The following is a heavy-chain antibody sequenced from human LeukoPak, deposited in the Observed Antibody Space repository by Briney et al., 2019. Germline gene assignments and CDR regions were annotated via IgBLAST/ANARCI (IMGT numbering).Heavy chain of an antibody. V-gene: IGHV3-23*01. J-gene: IGHJ6*02. CDR2: ISGSGGST. CDR3: AKAGGTDYYYYGMDV. CDR1: GFTFSSYT. D-gene: IGHD2-8*02. Sequence: GGSLRLSCAASGFTFSSYTMSWVRQAPGKGLEWVSAISGSGGSTYYADSVKGRFTISRDNSKNTLYLQMNSLRAEDTAVYYCAKAGGTDYYYYGMDVWGQGTTVTVSS.